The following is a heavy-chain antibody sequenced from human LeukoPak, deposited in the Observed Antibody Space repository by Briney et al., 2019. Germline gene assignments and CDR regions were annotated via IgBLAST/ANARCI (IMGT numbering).Heavy chain of an antibody. Sequence: SETLSLTCTVSGGSINTSSHYWGWIRQPPGKGLEWIGSIYYTGSTYFNPSLKSRVTISVDTSKNQFSLKLTSVTAADTALYNCARHRNNWDYVGHFDFWGQGTLVTVSS. CDR2: IYYTGST. J-gene: IGHJ4*02. CDR3: ARHRNNWDYVGHFDF. CDR1: GGSINTSSHY. V-gene: IGHV4-39*01. D-gene: IGHD1-7*01.